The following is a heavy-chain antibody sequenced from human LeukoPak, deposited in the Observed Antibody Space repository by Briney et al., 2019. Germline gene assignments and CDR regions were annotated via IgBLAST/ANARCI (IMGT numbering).Heavy chain of an antibody. Sequence: SQTLSLTCTVSGGSISSYYWSWIRQPAGKGLEWIGRIYTSGSTNYNPSLKSRVTMSVDTSKNQFSLKLSSVTAADTAVYYCASSRQLVPVDAFDIWGQGTMVTVSS. V-gene: IGHV4-4*07. CDR1: GGSISSYY. D-gene: IGHD6-6*01. J-gene: IGHJ3*02. CDR3: ASSRQLVPVDAFDI. CDR2: IYTSGST.